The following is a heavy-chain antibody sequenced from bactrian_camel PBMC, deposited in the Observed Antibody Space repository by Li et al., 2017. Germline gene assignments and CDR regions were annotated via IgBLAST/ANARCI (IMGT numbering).Heavy chain of an antibody. J-gene: IGHJ4*01. CDR3: AATFSNARAWFESMQYNY. V-gene: IGHV3S55*01. Sequence: VQLVESGGGSVQAGGSLRLSCAASRYTSWMGWFRQAPGKEREGVAACNDGFTYYANSVYDRFTISRDNDKNTLYLQMNSLKPEDTAMYYCAATFSNARAWFESMQYNYWGQGTQVTVS. CDR2: CNDGFT. D-gene: IGHD2*01. CDR1: RYTSW.